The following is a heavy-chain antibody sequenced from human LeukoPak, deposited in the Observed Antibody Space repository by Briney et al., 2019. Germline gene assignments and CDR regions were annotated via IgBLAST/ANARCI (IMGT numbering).Heavy chain of an antibody. V-gene: IGHV3-7*01. CDR2: IKQDGSEK. Sequence: GGSQRLSCAASGFTFSNYWMSWVRQAPGKGREWVANIKQDGSEKHYVGSLKGRFTISRDNARNSVFLEMDSLRPEDTAVYYCARIGYASSTFDYWGQGTLVIVSS. CDR3: ARIGYASSTFDY. D-gene: IGHD2-15*01. CDR1: GFTFSNYW. J-gene: IGHJ4*02.